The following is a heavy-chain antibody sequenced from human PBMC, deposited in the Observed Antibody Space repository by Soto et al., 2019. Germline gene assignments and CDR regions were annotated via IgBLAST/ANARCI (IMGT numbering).Heavy chain of an antibody. J-gene: IGHJ5*02. V-gene: IGHV4-38-2*01. Sequence: PSQLLSLSSVVFGYPISSGYYWGWIRQPPGRGLEWIGSIYHSGTTYYHPSLKSRVTISLDTSRNQFSLKLSSVTAADTAVYYCARSLLTSSWYVGSWGQGSLVTVSS. CDR1: GYPISSGYY. D-gene: IGHD6-13*01. CDR2: IYHSGTT. CDR3: ARSLLTSSWYVGS.